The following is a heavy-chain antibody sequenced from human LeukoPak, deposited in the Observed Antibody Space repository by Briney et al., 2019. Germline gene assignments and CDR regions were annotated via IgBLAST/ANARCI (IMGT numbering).Heavy chain of an antibody. CDR1: GFTFSSYA. CDR2: ISGSGGST. Sequence: GGSLRLSCAASGFTFSSYAMSWVRQAPGKGLEWVSAISGSGGSTYYADSVKGRFTISRDNSKNTLYLQMNSLRAEDTAAYYCARIPRYFDWLLLSYFDYWGQGTLVTVSS. V-gene: IGHV3-23*01. D-gene: IGHD3-9*01. J-gene: IGHJ4*02. CDR3: ARIPRYFDWLLLSYFDY.